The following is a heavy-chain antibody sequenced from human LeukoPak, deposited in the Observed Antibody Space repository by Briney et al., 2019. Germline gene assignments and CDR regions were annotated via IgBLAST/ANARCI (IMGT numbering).Heavy chain of an antibody. J-gene: IGHJ4*02. CDR1: GFTFSSYW. CDR3: AKPRIIGLGWAQFDY. Sequence: GGSLRLSCAASGFTFSSYWMNWVRQAPGKGLVWVSRIASDGSSTTYADSVKGRFSISRDNAKNTLYLQMNSLRAEDTAIYYCAKPRIIGLGWAQFDYWGQGSLVTVSS. V-gene: IGHV3-74*01. CDR2: IASDGSST. D-gene: IGHD1-14*01.